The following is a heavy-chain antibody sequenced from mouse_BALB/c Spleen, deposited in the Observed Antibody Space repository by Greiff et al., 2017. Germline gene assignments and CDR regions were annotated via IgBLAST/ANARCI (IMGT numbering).Heavy chain of an antibody. V-gene: IGHV14-1*02. Sequence: EVQLQQSGAELVRPGALVKLSCKASGFNIKDYYMHWVKQRPEQGLEWIGWIDPENGNTIYDPKFQGKASITADTSSNTAYLQLSSLTSEDTAVYYCARPLLTTATAWFAYWGQGTLVTVSA. CDR3: ARPLLTTATAWFAY. CDR2: IDPENGNT. CDR1: GFNIKDYY. D-gene: IGHD1-2*01. J-gene: IGHJ3*01.